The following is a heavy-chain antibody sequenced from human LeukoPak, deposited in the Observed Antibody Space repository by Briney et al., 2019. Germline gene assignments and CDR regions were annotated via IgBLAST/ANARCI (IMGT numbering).Heavy chain of an antibody. CDR3: ARFALKTPPTD. CDR1: GFTSSTYS. Sequence: GGSLRLSCAASGFTSSTYSMNWVRQAPGKGLEWVSSISSSSTYIYYADSVKGRFTISRDNAKNSLFLQMNSLRAEDTAVYYCARFALKTPPTDWGQGTLVTVSS. CDR2: ISSSSTYI. V-gene: IGHV3-21*01. J-gene: IGHJ4*02.